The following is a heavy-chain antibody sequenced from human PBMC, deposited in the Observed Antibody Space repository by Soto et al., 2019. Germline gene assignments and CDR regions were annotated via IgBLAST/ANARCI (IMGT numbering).Heavy chain of an antibody. CDR1: GGSISSSSYY. CDR2: IYYSGST. J-gene: IGHJ4*02. D-gene: IGHD3-22*01. V-gene: IGHV4-39*01. CDR3: ARRGRYYYDSSGSAFDY. Sequence: QLQLQESGPGLVKPSETLSLTCTVSGGSISSSSYYWGWIRQPPGKGLEWIGSIYYSGSTYYNPSLKSRVTISVDTSKNQFSLKLSSVTAADTAVYYCARRGRYYYDSSGSAFDYWGQGTLVTVSS.